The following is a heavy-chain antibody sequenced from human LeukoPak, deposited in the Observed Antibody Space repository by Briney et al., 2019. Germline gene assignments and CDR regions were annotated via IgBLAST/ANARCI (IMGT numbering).Heavy chain of an antibody. CDR1: GGSISSGGYY. CDR2: IYYSGST. CDR3: ASALNYYDSSGYPIDAFDI. V-gene: IGHV4-31*03. J-gene: IGHJ3*02. D-gene: IGHD3-22*01. Sequence: SETLSLTCTVSGGSISSGGYYWSWIRQHPGKGLEWIRYIYYSGSTYYNPSLKSRVTISVDTSKNQFSLKLSSVTAADTAVYYCASALNYYDSSGYPIDAFDIWGQGTMVTVSS.